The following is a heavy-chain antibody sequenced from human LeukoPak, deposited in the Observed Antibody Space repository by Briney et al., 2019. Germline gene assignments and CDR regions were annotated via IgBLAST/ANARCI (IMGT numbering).Heavy chain of an antibody. CDR1: GGSFSGYY. Sequence: PSETLSLTCAVYGGSFSGYYWSWIRQPPRKGLEWIGEINHSGSTNYNPSLKSRVTISVDASKNQSSLKLSSVTAADTAVYYCARGPSNDYWGQGTLVTVSS. CDR3: ARGPSNDY. V-gene: IGHV4-34*01. J-gene: IGHJ4*02. CDR2: INHSGST.